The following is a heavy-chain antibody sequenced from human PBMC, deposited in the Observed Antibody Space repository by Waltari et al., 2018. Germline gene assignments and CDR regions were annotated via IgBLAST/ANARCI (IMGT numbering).Heavy chain of an antibody. CDR1: GYSISSGYY. V-gene: IGHV4-38-2*02. D-gene: IGHD6-13*01. Sequence: QVQLQESGPGLVKPSETLSLTCAVSGYSISSGYYWGWIRQPPGKGLEWIGSIYHSGSTYYNPSLKSRVTISVDTSKNQFSLKLSSVTAADTAVYYCARDSGYSSSWYSGYWGQGTLVTVSS. CDR3: ARDSGYSSSWYSGY. CDR2: IYHSGST. J-gene: IGHJ4*02.